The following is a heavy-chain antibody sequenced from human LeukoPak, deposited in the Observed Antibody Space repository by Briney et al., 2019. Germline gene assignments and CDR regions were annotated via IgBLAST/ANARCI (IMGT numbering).Heavy chain of an antibody. Sequence: PGGSLRLSCSASGFTFSSYAMHRVRQAPGKGLEYVSAISSNGGSTYYADSVKGRFTISRDNSKNTLYLQMSSLRAEDTAVYYCVKLGGYYGSGTHYYDYWGQGTLVTVSS. D-gene: IGHD3-10*01. J-gene: IGHJ4*02. CDR2: ISSNGGST. V-gene: IGHV3-64D*06. CDR1: GFTFSSYA. CDR3: VKLGGYYGSGTHYYDY.